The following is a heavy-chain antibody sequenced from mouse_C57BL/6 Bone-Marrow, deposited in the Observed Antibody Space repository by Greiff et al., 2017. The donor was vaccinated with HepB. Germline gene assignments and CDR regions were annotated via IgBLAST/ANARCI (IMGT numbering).Heavy chain of an antibody. V-gene: IGHV5-9-1*02. CDR1: GFTFSSYA. CDR3: TRDLYDYFWFAY. Sequence: EVQVVESGEGLVKPGGSLKLSCAASGFTFSSYAMSWVRQTPEKRLEWVAYISSGGDYIYYADTVKGRFTISRDNARNTLYLQMSSLKSEDTAMYYCTRDLYDYFWFAYWGQGTRVTVSA. D-gene: IGHD2-4*01. CDR2: ISSGGDYI. J-gene: IGHJ3*01.